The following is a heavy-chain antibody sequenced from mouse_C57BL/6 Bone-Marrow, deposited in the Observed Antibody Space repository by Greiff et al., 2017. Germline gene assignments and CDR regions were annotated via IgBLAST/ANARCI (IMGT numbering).Heavy chain of an antibody. CDR3: ARHSYAGSSSWFAY. V-gene: IGHV5-6*01. Sequence: EVKVVESGGDLVKAGGSLKLSCAASGFTFSSYGMSWVRQTPDKRLEWVATISSGGSYTYYPDSVKGRFTISRDNAKNTLYLQMSSLKSEDTAMYYCARHSYAGSSSWFAYWGQGTLVTVSA. CDR1: GFTFSSYG. J-gene: IGHJ3*01. CDR2: ISSGGSYT. D-gene: IGHD1-1*01.